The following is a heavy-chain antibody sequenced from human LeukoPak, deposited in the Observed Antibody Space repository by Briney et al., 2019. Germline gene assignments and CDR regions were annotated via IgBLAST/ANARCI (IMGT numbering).Heavy chain of an antibody. CDR1: GYTFTSYG. CDR2: ISGYNGNT. J-gene: IGHJ4*02. V-gene: IGHV1-18*01. D-gene: IGHD4-17*01. Sequence: ASVKVFCKASGYTFTSYGISWVRQAPGQGLEWMGWISGYNGNTKYAQKLQGRVTMTTDTSTSTAYMEVRSLRSDDTAVYYCARGLRYGDYLAPLDYWGQGTLVTVSS. CDR3: ARGLRYGDYLAPLDY.